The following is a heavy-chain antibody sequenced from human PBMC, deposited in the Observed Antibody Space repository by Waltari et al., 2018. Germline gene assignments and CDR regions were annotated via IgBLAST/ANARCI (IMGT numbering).Heavy chain of an antibody. Sequence: QVQLVESGGGVVQPGRSLRLACAASGFPFSSYGINVVRQAPGKGLEWVAVISYDGSKEYYADSVKDRFTISRDNSKNTLYLQMNSLRAEDTAVYYCARLDSSGYYYCGYWGQGTLVTVSS. CDR3: ARLDSSGYYYCGY. D-gene: IGHD3-22*01. J-gene: IGHJ4*02. CDR2: ISYDGSKE. V-gene: IGHV3-30*03. CDR1: GFPFSSYG.